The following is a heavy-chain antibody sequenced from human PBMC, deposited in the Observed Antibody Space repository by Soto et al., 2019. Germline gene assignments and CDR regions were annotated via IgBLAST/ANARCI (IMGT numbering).Heavy chain of an antibody. D-gene: IGHD6-19*01. CDR2: VYYSGTT. V-gene: IGHV4-39*01. Sequence: SETLSLTCTVSGASISSSSYYWGWIRQPPGKGLEWIGSVYYSGTTYYNPSLKSRVTISVDTSKSQFSLKLNSVTAADTAVYYCARPYSSGWNPFDYWGQGTLVTVSS. CDR3: ARPYSSGWNPFDY. CDR1: GASISSSSYY. J-gene: IGHJ4*02.